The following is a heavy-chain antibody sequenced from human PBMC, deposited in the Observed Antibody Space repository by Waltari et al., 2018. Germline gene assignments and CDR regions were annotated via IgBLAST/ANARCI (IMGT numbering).Heavy chain of an antibody. Sequence: EVQVVESGGGLVQPGGSLRLSCAVSGFTFRDYYMHWARQAPGRGLVWVAHIKNDGSSTNHADSVKGRFTISRDNAKNTLYLQMNSLRVEDTAVYYCGRGGPPYAMDVWGQGTTVTVSS. CDR2: IKNDGSST. V-gene: IGHV3-74*01. CDR3: GRGGPPYAMDV. CDR1: GFTFRDYY. J-gene: IGHJ6*02. D-gene: IGHD2-2*01.